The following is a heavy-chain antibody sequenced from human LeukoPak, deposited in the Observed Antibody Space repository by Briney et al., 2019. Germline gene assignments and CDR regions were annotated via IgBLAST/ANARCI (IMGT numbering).Heavy chain of an antibody. Sequence: GGSLRLSCAASEFSVGSNYMTWVRQAPGKGLEWVSLIYSGGSTYYADSVKGRFTMSRDNSKNTLYLQMNSLRAEDTAVYYCAKFPRALLPCFDYWGQGTLVTVSS. D-gene: IGHD3-22*01. CDR3: AKFPRALLPCFDY. CDR1: EFSVGSNY. V-gene: IGHV3-53*01. CDR2: IYSGGST. J-gene: IGHJ4*02.